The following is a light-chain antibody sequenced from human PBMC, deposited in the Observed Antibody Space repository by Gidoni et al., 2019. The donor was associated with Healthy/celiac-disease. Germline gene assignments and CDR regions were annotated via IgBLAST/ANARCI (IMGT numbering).Light chain of an antibody. J-gene: IGKJ2*01. CDR1: QSISSY. V-gene: IGKV1-39*01. CDR3: HQSYSTLYT. Sequence: DIMWHQCPSSLSASVGDRVTITCRASQSISSYLNWYQQKPGKAPKLLIYAASSLQSGVQSRFSVNLTGTDFTFTSSRLQPEEFATYYCHQSYSTLYTFGQGTKLEIK. CDR2: AAS.